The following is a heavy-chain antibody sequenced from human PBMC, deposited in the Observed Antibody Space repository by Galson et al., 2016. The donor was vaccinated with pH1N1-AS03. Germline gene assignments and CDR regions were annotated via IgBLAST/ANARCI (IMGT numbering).Heavy chain of an antibody. CDR2: VWYDGSQR. J-gene: IGHJ4*02. CDR1: GFTFGSYA. Sequence: SLRLSCAASGFTFGSYAMHWVRQSPGMGLEWVAVVWYDGSQRYYADSVKGRFTISRDNNRNTMYMQMDSLRAEDTAVYYCARDPYGDPTADFDHWGQGTLVTVSS. CDR3: ARDPYGDPTADFDH. V-gene: IGHV3-33*01. D-gene: IGHD4-17*01.